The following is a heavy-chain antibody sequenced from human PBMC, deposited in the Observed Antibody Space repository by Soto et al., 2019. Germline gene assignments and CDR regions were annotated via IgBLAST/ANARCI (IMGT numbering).Heavy chain of an antibody. CDR1: GCSVSNGNYY. D-gene: IGHD1-1*01. CDR3: ARDSYNWNDYSHEGMDV. V-gene: IGHV4-61*01. Sequence: SETLSLTCTVSGCSVSNGNYYWSWIRQPPGKGLEWIGYVYYSGSTNYSPSLKSRVTMSVDTSKNQFSLRLSYVTAADTAVYYCARDSYNWNDYSHEGMDVWGQGTTVTVS. J-gene: IGHJ6*02. CDR2: VYYSGST.